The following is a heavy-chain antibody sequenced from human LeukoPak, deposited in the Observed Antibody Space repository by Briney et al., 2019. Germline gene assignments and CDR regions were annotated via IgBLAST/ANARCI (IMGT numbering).Heavy chain of an antibody. V-gene: IGHV3-49*03. D-gene: IGHD1-1*01. Sequence: GSLRLSCTASGFTFCDYAMSWIRQAPGKGLEWVGFIRSEAYGETADYAASVKGRFTISRDDSKAIAYLQMNSLETEDTAVYHCTRDRGAYNLYDYWGQGTLVTVSS. J-gene: IGHJ4*02. CDR3: TRDRGAYNLYDY. CDR1: GFTFCDYA. CDR2: IRSEAYGETA.